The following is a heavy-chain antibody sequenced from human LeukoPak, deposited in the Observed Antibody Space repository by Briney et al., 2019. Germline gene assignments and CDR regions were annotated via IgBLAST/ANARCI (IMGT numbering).Heavy chain of an antibody. CDR1: GFTFSSYG. CDR3: AKADFDY. CDR2: ISYDGSNK. Sequence: GGSLRLSCAAPGFTFSSYGMHWVRQAPGKGLEWVAVISYDGSNKYYADSVKGRFTISRDNSKNTLYLQMNSLRAEDTAVYYCAKADFDYWGQGTLVTVSS. V-gene: IGHV3-30*18. J-gene: IGHJ4*02.